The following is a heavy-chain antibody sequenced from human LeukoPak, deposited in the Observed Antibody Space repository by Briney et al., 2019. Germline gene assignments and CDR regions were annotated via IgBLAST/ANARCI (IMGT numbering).Heavy chain of an antibody. J-gene: IGHJ4*02. CDR2: INSDGSST. Sequence: GGSLRLSCAASGFTFSSYWMRWVRQAPGKGLVWVSRINSDGSSTSYADSVKGRFTISRDNAKNTLYLQMNGLRAEDTAVYYCARDHRWELLFDYWGQGTLVTVSS. V-gene: IGHV3-74*01. CDR3: ARDHRWELLFDY. D-gene: IGHD1-26*01. CDR1: GFTFSSYW.